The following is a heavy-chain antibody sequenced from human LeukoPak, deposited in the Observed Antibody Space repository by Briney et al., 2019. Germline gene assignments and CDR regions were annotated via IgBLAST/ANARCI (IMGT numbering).Heavy chain of an antibody. J-gene: IGHJ5*02. V-gene: IGHV4-34*01. D-gene: IGHD5-24*01. CDR1: GGSFSGYY. CDR3: ARVPGRWLQFRSWFDP. Sequence: PSETLSLTCAVYGGSFSGYYWSWIRQPPGKGLEWIGEINHSGSTNYNPSLKSRVTISVDTSKNQFSLKPSSVTAADTAVYYCARVPGRWLQFRSWFDPWGQGTLVTVSS. CDR2: INHSGST.